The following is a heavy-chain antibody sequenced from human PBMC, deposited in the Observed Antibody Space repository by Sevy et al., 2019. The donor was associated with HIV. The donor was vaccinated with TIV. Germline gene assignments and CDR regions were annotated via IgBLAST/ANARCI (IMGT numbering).Heavy chain of an antibody. J-gene: IGHJ4*02. V-gene: IGHV3-49*03. D-gene: IGHD3-9*01. CDR2: ITRNSYEAYGGTT. Sequence: GGSLRLSCTTSGFTFDDYAMSWFRQAPGKGLEWVAFITRNSYEAYGGTTEYAASVKGRFFISRDDSKSITYLQMNSLKTEDTTVYHCTTGLVTADTPEYFFDYWGQGTLVTVSS. CDR1: GFTFDDYA. CDR3: TTGLVTADTPEYFFDY.